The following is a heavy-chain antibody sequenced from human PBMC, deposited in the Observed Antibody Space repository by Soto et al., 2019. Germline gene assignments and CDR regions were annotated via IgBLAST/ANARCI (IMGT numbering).Heavy chain of an antibody. J-gene: IGHJ4*02. Sequence: QVQLVQSGAEVKKPGSSVKVSCKASGGTFSSYAISWVRQAPGQGLEWMGGIIPIFGTANYAQKFQGRVTITADESTSTAYMELSSLRSEDTAVYYCARDQGSRLSPEGAITIFGERYLPDYWGQGTLVTVSS. V-gene: IGHV1-69*01. CDR2: IIPIFGTA. CDR1: GGTFSSYA. CDR3: ARDQGSRLSPEGAITIFGERYLPDY. D-gene: IGHD3-3*01.